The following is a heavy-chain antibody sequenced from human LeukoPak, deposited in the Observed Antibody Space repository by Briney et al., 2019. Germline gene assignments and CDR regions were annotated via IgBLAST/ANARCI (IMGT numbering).Heavy chain of an antibody. V-gene: IGHV3-11*04. CDR2: ISSSSSTI. J-gene: IGHJ4*02. D-gene: IGHD3-22*01. CDR1: GFTFSDYY. Sequence: GGSLRLSCAASGFTFSDYYMSWVRQAPGKGLEWVSYISSSSSTIYYADSVKGRFTISRDNAKNSLYLQMNSLRAEDTAVYYCASQNYYYDSSGYRVDYWGQGTLVTVSS. CDR3: ASQNYYYDSSGYRVDY.